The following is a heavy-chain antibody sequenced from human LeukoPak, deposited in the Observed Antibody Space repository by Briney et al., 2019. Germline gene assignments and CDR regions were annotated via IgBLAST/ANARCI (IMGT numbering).Heavy chain of an antibody. D-gene: IGHD3-10*01. Sequence: SETLSLTCTVSGYSISSGYYWGWIRQPPGKGLEWIGSIYHSGSTYYNPSLKSRVTISVDTSKNQFSLKLSSVTAADTAAYYCARSELLWFGGVNSGFDYWGQGTLVTVSS. CDR2: IYHSGST. J-gene: IGHJ4*02. V-gene: IGHV4-38-2*02. CDR1: GYSISSGYY. CDR3: ARSELLWFGGVNSGFDY.